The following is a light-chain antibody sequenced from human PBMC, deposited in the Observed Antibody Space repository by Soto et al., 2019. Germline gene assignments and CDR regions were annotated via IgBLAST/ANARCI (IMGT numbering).Light chain of an antibody. V-gene: IGKV3-11*01. J-gene: IGKJ1*01. CDR2: DAS. CDR1: QSVSSY. CDR3: QQRSNWPWT. Sequence: EIVLTQSPASLPLSPGERATLSRRASQSVSSYLAWYQQKPGQAPRLLIYDASTRATGIPARFSGSGSGTDFTLTISSLEPEDFAVYSCQQRSNWPWTFGQGTTVDIK.